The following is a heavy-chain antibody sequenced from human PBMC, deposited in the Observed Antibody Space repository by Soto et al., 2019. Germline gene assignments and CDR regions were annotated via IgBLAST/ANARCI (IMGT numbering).Heavy chain of an antibody. Sequence: ASVKVSCKASGYTFTTYDINWVRQAAGQGLEWMAWMSPNGGHTGFSQKFQGRVTMTRNTSISTAYMELTSLRSDDTAVYYCARDYPHYYDSSGYYSLSFDYWGQGTLVTVST. V-gene: IGHV1-8*01. J-gene: IGHJ4*02. CDR3: ARDYPHYYDSSGYYSLSFDY. CDR2: MSPNGGHT. D-gene: IGHD3-22*01. CDR1: GYTFTTYD.